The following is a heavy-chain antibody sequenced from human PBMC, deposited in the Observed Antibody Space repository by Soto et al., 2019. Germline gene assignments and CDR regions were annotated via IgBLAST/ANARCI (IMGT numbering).Heavy chain of an antibody. D-gene: IGHD3-9*01. V-gene: IGHV3-23*01. J-gene: IGHJ6*02. CDR3: AKAPWEYSDILNGYGPPYGMDV. CDR1: GFTFSSYA. CDR2: ISGSGGST. Sequence: GGSLRLSCVASGFTFSSYAMGWVRQAPGKGLEWVSAISGSGGSTYYADSVKGQFTISRDNSKNTLYLQMNSLRAEDTAVYYCAKAPWEYSDILNGYGPPYGMDVWGQGTTVTVSS.